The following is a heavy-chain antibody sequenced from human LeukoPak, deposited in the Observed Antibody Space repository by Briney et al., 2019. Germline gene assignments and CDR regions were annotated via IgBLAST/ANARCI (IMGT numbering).Heavy chain of an antibody. V-gene: IGHV5-51*01. CDR3: ARQGSSTTSWQTIDY. Sequence: GESLQISCQGSGYRFTDHWIAWVRQMPGKGLECMGIINPVDSETRYSPSFQGQVTISVDKSITTASLQWSSLRASDTAMYYCARQGSSTTSWQTIDYWGQGTLVSVSS. D-gene: IGHD2-2*01. J-gene: IGHJ4*02. CDR2: INPVDSET. CDR1: GYRFTDHW.